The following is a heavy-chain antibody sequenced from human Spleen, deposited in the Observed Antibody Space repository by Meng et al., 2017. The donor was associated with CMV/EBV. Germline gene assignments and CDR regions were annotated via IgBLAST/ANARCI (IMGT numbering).Heavy chain of an antibody. Sequence: SETLSLTCAVSGGSISGSSWWSWVRQPPGKGLEWIGEIYHSGSTSYNPSLKSRVTISVDKSKNQFSLKLSSVTAADTAVYYCARALPPTGYYGMDVWGQGTTVTVSS. J-gene: IGHJ6*02. D-gene: IGHD1-1*01. V-gene: IGHV4-4*02. CDR2: IYHSGST. CDR1: GGSISGSSW. CDR3: ARALPPTGYYGMDV.